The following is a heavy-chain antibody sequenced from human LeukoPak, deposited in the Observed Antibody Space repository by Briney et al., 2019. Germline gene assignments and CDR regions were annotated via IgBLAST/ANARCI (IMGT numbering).Heavy chain of an antibody. CDR2: ISGSGGST. D-gene: IGHD3-22*01. CDR1: GFTFSNYA. J-gene: IGHJ5*02. Sequence: GGSLRLSCAASGFTFSNYAMSWVRQTPGKGLEWVSAISGSGGSTYYADSVKGRFTIARDNSKNTLYLQMNSLRAEDTALYYCAKDPLRYYDSPGENRFDPWGQGTLVTVSS. CDR3: AKDPLRYYDSPGENRFDP. V-gene: IGHV3-23*01.